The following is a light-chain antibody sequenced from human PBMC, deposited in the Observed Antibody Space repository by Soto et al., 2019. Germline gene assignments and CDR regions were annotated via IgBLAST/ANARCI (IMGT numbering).Light chain of an antibody. J-gene: IGLJ2*01. CDR2: DVS. Sequence: QPVLTQPASVSVSPGQSITISCTGTSSDVGGYNYVSWYQQHPGKAPKLMIYDVSNRPSGVSNRFSGSKSGNTASLTISGLQAEDEADYYCSSYTSSSTRVFGGGTKLTVL. CDR3: SSYTSSSTRV. V-gene: IGLV2-14*01. CDR1: SSDVGGYNY.